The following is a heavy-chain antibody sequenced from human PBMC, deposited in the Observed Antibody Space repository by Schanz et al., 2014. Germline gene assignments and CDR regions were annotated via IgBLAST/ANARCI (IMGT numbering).Heavy chain of an antibody. Sequence: EVQLLESGGGLVQPGGSLRLSCLASGFAFSSYGMNWLRQAPGKGLEWVSVIGVDGTTTYYADSVKGRFTVSRDNAENALYLQMNSLRAEDTGLYFCARGGSGSHYRLDYWGQGTLVTDSS. CDR2: IGVDGTTT. J-gene: IGHJ4*02. CDR1: GFAFSSYG. D-gene: IGHD1-26*01. V-gene: IGHV3-23*01. CDR3: ARGGSGSHYRLDY.